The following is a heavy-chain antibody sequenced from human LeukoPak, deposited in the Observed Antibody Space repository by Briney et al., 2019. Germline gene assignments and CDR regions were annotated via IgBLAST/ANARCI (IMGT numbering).Heavy chain of an antibody. Sequence: SETLSLTCTVSGGSISSSSYYWGWIRQPPGRGLEWIGSIYYSRSTYYNPPLNSRVTLSVDTSKNPCSLKLSSVAAADTAVYYCARHNPGIAARIYYYYYYMDVWGKGTTVTVSS. CDR2: IYYSRST. J-gene: IGHJ6*03. CDR1: GGSISSSSYY. CDR3: ARHNPGIAARIYYYYYYMDV. V-gene: IGHV4-39*01. D-gene: IGHD6-6*01.